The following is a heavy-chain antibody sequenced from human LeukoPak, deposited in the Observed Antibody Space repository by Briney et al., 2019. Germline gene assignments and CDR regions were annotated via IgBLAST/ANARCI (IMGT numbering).Heavy chain of an antibody. V-gene: IGHV4-30-4*01. CDR3: AREVVGSTTPYFDY. J-gene: IGHJ4*02. CDR1: GGSISSGDYY. CDR2: IYYSGST. Sequence: SETLSLTCTVSGGSISSGDYYWSWIRQPPGKGLEWIGYIYYSGSTYYNPSLKSRVTISVDTSKSQFSLKLSSVTAADTAVYYCAREVVGSTTPYFDYWGQGTLVTVSS. D-gene: IGHD1-26*01.